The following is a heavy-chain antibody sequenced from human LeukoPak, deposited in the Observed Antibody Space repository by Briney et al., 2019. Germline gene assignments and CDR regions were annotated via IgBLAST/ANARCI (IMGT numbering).Heavy chain of an antibody. CDR3: ARDSPCSGGSCYDAFDI. Sequence: GGSLRLSCAASGFTVSSNYMSWVRQAPGKGLEWVSVIYSGGSTYYADSVKGRFTISRDNSKNTLYLQMNSLRAEDTAVYYCARDSPCSGGSCYDAFDIWGQGTMVTVSS. CDR1: GFTVSSNY. J-gene: IGHJ3*02. D-gene: IGHD2-15*01. CDR2: IYSGGST. V-gene: IGHV3-66*01.